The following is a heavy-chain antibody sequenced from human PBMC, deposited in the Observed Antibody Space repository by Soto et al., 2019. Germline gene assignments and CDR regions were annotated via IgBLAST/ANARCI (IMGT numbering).Heavy chain of an antibody. CDR3: ARDIGRSREYGDILTGYYDY. CDR1: GFTFSSYS. V-gene: IGHV3-21*01. J-gene: IGHJ4*02. CDR2: ISSSSSYI. Sequence: GGSLRLSCAAPGFTFSSYSMNWVRQAPGKGLEWVSSISSSSSYIYYADSVKGRFTISRDNAKNSLYLQMNSLRAEDTAVYYCARDIGRSREYGDILTGYYDYWGQGTLVTVSS. D-gene: IGHD3-9*01.